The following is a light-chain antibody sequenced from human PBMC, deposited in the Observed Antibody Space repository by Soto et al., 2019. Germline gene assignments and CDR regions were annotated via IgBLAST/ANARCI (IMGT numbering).Light chain of an antibody. CDR3: QQYGSSPFT. J-gene: IGKJ3*01. V-gene: IGKV3-20*01. Sequence: EIVLTQSPGTLSLSPGERATLSCRASQSVSSNYLAWYQQIPGQAPRLLIYGASSRATGIPDRFSGSGSGTDFPLTISGLEPEDFAVYYCQQYGSSPFTFGRGTKVDIK. CDR1: QSVSSNY. CDR2: GAS.